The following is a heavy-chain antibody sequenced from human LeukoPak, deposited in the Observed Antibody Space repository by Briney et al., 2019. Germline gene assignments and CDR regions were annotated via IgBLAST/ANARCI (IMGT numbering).Heavy chain of an antibody. CDR2: IYYNGGT. J-gene: IGHJ3*02. CDR1: GGSISSGDYY. Sequence: PSETLSLTCTVSGGSISSGDYYWSWIRQPPGKGLEWIGYIYYNGGTYYNPSLKSRVTISVDTSKNQFSLKLSSVTAADTAVYYCAREDDDFLDHAFDIWGQGTMVTVSS. D-gene: IGHD3-3*01. V-gene: IGHV4-30-4*08. CDR3: AREDDDFLDHAFDI.